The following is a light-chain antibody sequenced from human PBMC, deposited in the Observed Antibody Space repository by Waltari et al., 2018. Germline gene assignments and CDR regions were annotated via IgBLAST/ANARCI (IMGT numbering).Light chain of an antibody. J-gene: IGLJ2*01. V-gene: IGLV2-14*03. CDR1: SSDIGRYNY. CDR2: DVN. Sequence: QSALTQPATVSGSPGQSITISCTGTSSDIGRYNYVSWYQHHPDKAPKLMIFDVNNRPSGVSDRFSGSKSGNTASLTISGLQAEDEADYYCSSYTTTSTLLVVFGGGTKLTVL. CDR3: SSYTTTSTLLVV.